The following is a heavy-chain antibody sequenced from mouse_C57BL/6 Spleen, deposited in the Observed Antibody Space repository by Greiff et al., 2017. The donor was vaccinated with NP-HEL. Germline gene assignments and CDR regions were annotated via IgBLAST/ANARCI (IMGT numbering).Heavy chain of an antibody. CDR1: GYTFTDYE. CDR3: TPISYYYGSSFFDY. D-gene: IGHD1-1*01. CDR2: IDPETGGT. V-gene: IGHV1-15*01. Sequence: QVQLKESGAELVRPGASVTLSCKASGYTFTDYEMHWVKQTPVHGLEWIGAIDPETGGTAYNQKFKGKAILTADKSSSTAYMELRSLTSEDSAVYYCTPISYYYGSSFFDYWGKGTTLTVSS. J-gene: IGHJ2*01.